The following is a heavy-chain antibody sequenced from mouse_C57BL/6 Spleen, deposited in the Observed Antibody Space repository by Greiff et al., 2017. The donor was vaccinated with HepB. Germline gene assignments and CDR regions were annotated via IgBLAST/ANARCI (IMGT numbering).Heavy chain of an antibody. CDR3: ARRNYSKGFAY. D-gene: IGHD2-5*01. CDR1: GYAFTNYL. J-gene: IGHJ3*01. V-gene: IGHV1-54*01. CDR2: INPGSGGT. Sequence: QVQLKESGAELVRPRTSVKVSCKASGYAFTNYLIEWVKQRPGQGLEWIGVINPGSGGTNYNEKFKGKATLTADKSSSTAYMQLSSLTSEDSAVYFCARRNYSKGFAYWGQGTLVTVSA.